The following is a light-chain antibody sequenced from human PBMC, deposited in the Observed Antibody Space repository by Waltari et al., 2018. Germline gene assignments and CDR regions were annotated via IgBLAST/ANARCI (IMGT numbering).Light chain of an antibody. Sequence: QSVLTQPPSASGTPGQRVTISCSRISSHIGRNTVNWYQQLPGTAPKLLIYRNNQRPSGVPARFSGSKSGTSASLAISGLQSEDEADYYCAAWDDSLNGWVFGGGTKLTVL. CDR2: RNN. CDR3: AAWDDSLNGWV. CDR1: SSHIGRNT. J-gene: IGLJ3*02. V-gene: IGLV1-44*01.